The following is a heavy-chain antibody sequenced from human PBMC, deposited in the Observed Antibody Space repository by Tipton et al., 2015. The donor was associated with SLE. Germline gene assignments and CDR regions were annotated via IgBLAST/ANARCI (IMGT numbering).Heavy chain of an antibody. CDR1: GYTFTNYF. CDR2: INPSGGTI. D-gene: IGHD3-9*01. J-gene: IGHJ3*02. Sequence: QLVQSGAEVKKPGASVKVSCKTSGYTFTNYFIHWVRQAPGQGLEWVGMINPSGGTITYAQKFQGRVTVTRDTSTSTVYMELSSLRSDDTAVYYCARALSPLRSFDFMGDAFDIWGQGTMVTVSS. CDR3: ARALSPLRSFDFMGDAFDI. V-gene: IGHV1-46*01.